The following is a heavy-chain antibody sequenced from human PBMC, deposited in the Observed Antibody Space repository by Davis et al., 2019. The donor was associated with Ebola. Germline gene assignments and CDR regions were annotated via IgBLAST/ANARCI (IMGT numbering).Heavy chain of an antibody. Sequence: AASVPVSCQASGYTFTSYAMHWVRQAPGQRLEWMGWINPHNGNTNYAQNVQGRVTMTTDTSTSTAYMEVGSLKSDDTAVYYCARAQFPTTSDHWGQGTLVTVSS. J-gene: IGHJ4*02. V-gene: IGHV1-3*01. CDR1: GYTFTSYA. D-gene: IGHD1-1*01. CDR3: ARAQFPTTSDH. CDR2: INPHNGNT.